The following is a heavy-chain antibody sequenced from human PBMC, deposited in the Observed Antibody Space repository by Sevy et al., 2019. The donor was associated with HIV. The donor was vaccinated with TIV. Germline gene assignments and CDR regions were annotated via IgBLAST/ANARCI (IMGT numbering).Heavy chain of an antibody. Sequence: GGSLRLSCAVSGFSFDSYGMTWVRQAPGKGLEWVSGISGSGTRTYYADSVKGRFIISRDNSKNTLYLQMNSLRSEDQATDYWSEGGGGHYDPDEIGYYFYYYNMDVWGKGTTVTVSS. CDR2: ISGSGTRT. D-gene: IGHD3-22*01. CDR1: GFSFDSYG. J-gene: IGHJ6*03. CDR3: SEGGGGHYDPDEIGYYFYYYNMDV. V-gene: IGHV3-23*01.